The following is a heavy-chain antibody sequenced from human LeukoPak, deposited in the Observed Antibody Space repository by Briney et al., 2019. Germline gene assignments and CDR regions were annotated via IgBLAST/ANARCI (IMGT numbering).Heavy chain of an antibody. CDR3: ARRSTYYYDSSGYGIFDY. V-gene: IGHV4-59*08. J-gene: IGHJ4*02. D-gene: IGHD3-22*01. Sequence: SETLSLTCAVYGGSFSGYYWSWIRQPPGKGLEWIGYIYYSGSTNYNPSLKSRVTISVDTSKNQFSLKLSSVTAADTAVYYCARRSTYYYDSSGYGIFDYWGQGTLVTVSS. CDR1: GGSFSGYY. CDR2: IYYSGST.